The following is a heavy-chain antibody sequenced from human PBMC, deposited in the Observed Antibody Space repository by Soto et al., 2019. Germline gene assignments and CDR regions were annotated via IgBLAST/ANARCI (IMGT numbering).Heavy chain of an antibody. J-gene: IGHJ3*02. V-gene: IGHV4-59*01. CDR2: IYYSGST. CDR1: GGSISSYY. D-gene: IGHD4-17*01. CDR3: ARRYGYAFDI. Sequence: QVQLQESGPGLVKPSETLSLTCTVSGGSISSYYWSWIRQPPGKGLEWIGYIYYSGSTNYNPSLTSRVTISVDTSRNQFSLELSSVTAADTAVYYCARRYGYAFDIWGQGTRVTVSS.